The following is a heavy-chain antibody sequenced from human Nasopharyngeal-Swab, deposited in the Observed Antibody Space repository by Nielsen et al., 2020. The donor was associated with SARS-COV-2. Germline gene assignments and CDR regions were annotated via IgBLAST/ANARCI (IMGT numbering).Heavy chain of an antibody. V-gene: IGHV3-21*01. D-gene: IGHD3-3*01. CDR1: GFTFNNYN. Sequence: GGSLRLSSAASGFTFNNYNFNWVRQAPGKGLEWVSSISSSSSYIYYADSVKGRLTISRDNAKNSLYLQMNSLRAEDTAVYYCARDGLDYDFWSAYFMDVWGQGTTVTVSS. CDR3: ARDGLDYDFWSAYFMDV. CDR2: ISSSSSYI. J-gene: IGHJ6*02.